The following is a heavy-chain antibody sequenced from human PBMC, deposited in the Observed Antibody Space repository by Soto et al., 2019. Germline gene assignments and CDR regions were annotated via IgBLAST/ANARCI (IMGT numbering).Heavy chain of an antibody. Sequence: PGGSLRLSCGASGFTFSTYGMHWVRQAPGKGLGWVAVTWSDGNNKYYADSVKGRFTISXXXXXXTXYXQXXXLRPXDTAVYYCARDVSVDSADYYFDSWGQGT. V-gene: IGHV3-33*01. CDR1: GFTFSTYG. CDR2: TWSDGNNK. J-gene: IGHJ4*02. CDR3: ARDVSVDSADYYFDS. D-gene: IGHD5-18*01.